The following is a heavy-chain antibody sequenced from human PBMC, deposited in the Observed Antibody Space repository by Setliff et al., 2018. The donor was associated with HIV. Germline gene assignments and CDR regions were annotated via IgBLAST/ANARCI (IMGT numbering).Heavy chain of an antibody. J-gene: IGHJ2*01. CDR3: ARAAYSGTYVWEPATDL. D-gene: IGHD1-26*01. CDR2: IYTSGST. V-gene: IGHV4-4*08. CDR1: GGSMSTYY. Sequence: SETLSLTCTVSGGSMSTYYWSWIRQPPGKGLEWIGYIYTSGSTNYNPSLRSRVTISVDTSKNHFSLRLSSVTAADTAVYYCARAAYSGTYVWEPATDLWGRGTLVTVSS.